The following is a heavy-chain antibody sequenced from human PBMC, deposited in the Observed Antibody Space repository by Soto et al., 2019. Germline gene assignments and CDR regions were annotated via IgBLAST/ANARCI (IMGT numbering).Heavy chain of an antibody. D-gene: IGHD2-21*02. CDR1: GYTFTSYA. J-gene: IGHJ4*02. CDR3: APRAYCGGDCSPFGY. CDR2: INAGNGNT. V-gene: IGHV1-3*01. Sequence: QVQLVQSGAEVKKPGASVKVSCKASGYTFTSYAMHWVRQAPGQRLEWMGWINAGNGNTKYSQKFQGRVTITRDTSASTAYMELRSLRSEDTAVYYCAPRAYCGGDCSPFGYWGQGTLVTVSS.